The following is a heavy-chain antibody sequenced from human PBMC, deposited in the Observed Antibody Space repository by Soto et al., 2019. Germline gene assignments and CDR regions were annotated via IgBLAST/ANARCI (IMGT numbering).Heavy chain of an antibody. D-gene: IGHD6-6*01. V-gene: IGHV1-3*01. CDR1: GYTFTSYA. CDR3: ARDRWGSSTTPDY. Sequence: QVQLVQSGAEVKKPGASVKVSCKASGYTFTSYAMHWVRQAPGQRLEWMGWINAGNGNTKYSQKFQGRITITRDTSASTDYMELSSLRSEDTAVYYCARDRWGSSTTPDYWGQGTLVTVSS. CDR2: INAGNGNT. J-gene: IGHJ4*02.